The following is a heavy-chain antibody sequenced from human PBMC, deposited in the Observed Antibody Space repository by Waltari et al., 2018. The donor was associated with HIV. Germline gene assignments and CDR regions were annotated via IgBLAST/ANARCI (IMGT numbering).Heavy chain of an antibody. CDR2: INTNTGSP. CDR3: ARDGGRSRAFDS. J-gene: IGHJ4*02. Sequence: QVQLFQSESELKKPGASVKVSCKASGYTLTSNPINWVRQAPGQGLEWMGWINTNTGSPRYAHGFTGRFVFSLDTSVSTAFLQISALKADDTAVYFCARDGGRSRAFDSWGQGTLVTVSS. D-gene: IGHD3-16*01. CDR1: GYTLTSNP. V-gene: IGHV7-4-1*02.